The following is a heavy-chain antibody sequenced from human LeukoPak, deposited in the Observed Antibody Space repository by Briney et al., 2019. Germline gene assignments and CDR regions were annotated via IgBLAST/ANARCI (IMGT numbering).Heavy chain of an antibody. Sequence: SETLSLTCTVSGDSISSGSFYWSWIRQAAGKGLEWIGRVSSSGRTNYNPSFKGRLTISIDKSKNQFSLKLTSVTAADSAVYFCARGPLLGDDYDPPFRYWGQGTLVTVSS. CDR2: VSSSGRT. CDR1: GDSISSGSFY. D-gene: IGHD4/OR15-4a*01. J-gene: IGHJ4*02. CDR3: ARGPLLGDDYDPPFRY. V-gene: IGHV4-61*02.